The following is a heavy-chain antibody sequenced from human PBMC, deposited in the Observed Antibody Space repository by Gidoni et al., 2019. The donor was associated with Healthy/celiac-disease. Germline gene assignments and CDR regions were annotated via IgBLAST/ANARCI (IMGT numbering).Heavy chain of an antibody. CDR2: ISSSSSYI. CDR3: ARSLPNYYYDSSGYYTAPFDY. J-gene: IGHJ4*02. D-gene: IGHD3-22*01. CDR1: GFTSSSYS. Sequence: EVQLVESGGGLVKPGGSLRLSCAASGFTSSSYSMNWVRQAPGKGLEWVSSISSSSSYIYYADSVKGRFTISRDNAKNSLYLQMNSLRAEDTAVYYCARSLPNYYYDSSGYYTAPFDYWGQGTLVTVSS. V-gene: IGHV3-21*01.